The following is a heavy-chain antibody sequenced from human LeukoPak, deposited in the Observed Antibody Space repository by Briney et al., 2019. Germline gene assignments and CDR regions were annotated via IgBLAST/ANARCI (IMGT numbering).Heavy chain of an antibody. CDR2: INHSGST. CDR1: GHSISSYY. D-gene: IGHD2-21*02. V-gene: IGHV4-34*01. Sequence: TSETLSLTCTVSGHSISSYYWSWIRQPPGKGLEWIGEINHSGSTNYNPSLKSRVTISVDTSKNQFSLKLSSVTAADTAVYYCARHVIRNCGGDCRLGSWGQGTLVTVSS. J-gene: IGHJ5*02. CDR3: ARHVIRNCGGDCRLGS.